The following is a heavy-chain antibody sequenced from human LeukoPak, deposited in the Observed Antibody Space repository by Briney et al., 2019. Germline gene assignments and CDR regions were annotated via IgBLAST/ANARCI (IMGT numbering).Heavy chain of an antibody. D-gene: IGHD3-22*01. Sequence: PGGSLRLSCAASGFTFSSYGMHWVRQAPGKGLEWVAVISYDGSNKYYADSVKGRFTISRDNSKNTLYLQMNSLRAEDTAVYYCARDAWPQDSSGPPPDYWGQGTLVTVSS. CDR3: ARDAWPQDSSGPPPDY. CDR2: ISYDGSNK. V-gene: IGHV3-30*03. CDR1: GFTFSSYG. J-gene: IGHJ4*02.